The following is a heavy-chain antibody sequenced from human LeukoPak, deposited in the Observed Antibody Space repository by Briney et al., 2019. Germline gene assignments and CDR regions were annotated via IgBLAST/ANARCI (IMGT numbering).Heavy chain of an antibody. D-gene: IGHD3-16*02. CDR1: GGTFSSYA. J-gene: IGHJ4*02. CDR2: IIPIFGTA. CDR3: ATSGDDYVWGSYRPFDY. Sequence: GASVKVSCKASGGTFSSYAISWVRQAPGQGLEWMGGIIPIFGTANYAQKFQGRVTITADESTSTACVELSSLRSEDTAVYYCATSGDDYVWGSYRPFDYWGQGTLVTVSS. V-gene: IGHV1-69*13.